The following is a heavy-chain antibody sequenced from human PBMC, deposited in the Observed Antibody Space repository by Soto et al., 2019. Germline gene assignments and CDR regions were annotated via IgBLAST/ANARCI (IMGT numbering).Heavy chain of an antibody. V-gene: IGHV1-69*06. J-gene: IGHJ4*02. Sequence: GASVKVSCKASGGTFSSYAISWVRQAPGQGLEWMGGINPICGGTNYAQKFQGRVTITGDTSTTTAYMELSRLRSDDTAVYYCAREPATEKREGVDFWGQGTLVTVSS. CDR3: AREPATEKREGVDF. CDR2: INPICGGT. D-gene: IGHD1-1*01. CDR1: GGTFSSYA.